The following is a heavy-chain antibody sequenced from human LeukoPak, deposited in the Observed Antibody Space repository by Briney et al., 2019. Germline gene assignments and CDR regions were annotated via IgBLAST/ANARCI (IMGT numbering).Heavy chain of an antibody. Sequence: GGSLRLSCAGSGFSFSHYAINWVRQAPGKGLEWVSSITSSSDYIYYADSVKGRFTISRDNAKNLLFLQMNSLRAEDTAVYYCAKVFSYAKDYWGQGTLVTVSS. J-gene: IGHJ4*02. CDR2: ITSSSDYI. V-gene: IGHV3-21*01. CDR1: GFSFSHYA. CDR3: AKVFSYAKDY. D-gene: IGHD3-16*01.